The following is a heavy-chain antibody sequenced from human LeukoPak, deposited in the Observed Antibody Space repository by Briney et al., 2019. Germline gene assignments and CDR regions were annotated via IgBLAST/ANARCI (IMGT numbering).Heavy chain of an antibody. J-gene: IGHJ6*02. CDR3: AREGSSWADYYGMDV. D-gene: IGHD6-13*01. V-gene: IGHV1-18*01. CDR1: GYTFTSYG. CDR2: ISAYNGNT. Sequence: GASVKVSCKASGYTFTSYGISWVRQAPGQGLEWMGWISAYNGNTNYAQKLQGRVTMTTDTSTSTAYMELRSLKSDDTAVYYCAREGSSWADYYGMDVWGQGTTVTVSS.